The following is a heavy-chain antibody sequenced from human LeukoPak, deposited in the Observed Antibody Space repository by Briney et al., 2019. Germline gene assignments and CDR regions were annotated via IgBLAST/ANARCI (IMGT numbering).Heavy chain of an antibody. J-gene: IGHJ6*04. Sequence: GGSLRLSCAASGFSVSIKYMNWVRQAPGKGLEWVSILYSSGTTYYANSVKGRFTISRDNSENKLFLQMNSLRAEDTAVYYCAELGITMIGGVWGKGTTVTISS. D-gene: IGHD3-10*02. V-gene: IGHV3-53*01. CDR2: LYSSGTT. CDR3: AELGITMIGGV. CDR1: GFSVSIKY.